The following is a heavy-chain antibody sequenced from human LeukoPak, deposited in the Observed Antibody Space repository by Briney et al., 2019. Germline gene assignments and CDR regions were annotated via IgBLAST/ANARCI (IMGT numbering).Heavy chain of an antibody. D-gene: IGHD2-2*03. CDR1: GGSISSYY. J-gene: IGHJ6*03. CDR2: IHYSGST. Sequence: PSETLSLTCTVSGGSISSYYWSWIRQPPGKGLEWIGYIHYSGSTNYNPSLKSRVTISVDTSKTQFSLKLNSVTAADTAVYYCARGLGSYYYYYMDVWGKGTTVTVSS. CDR3: ARGLGSYYYYYMDV. V-gene: IGHV4-59*12.